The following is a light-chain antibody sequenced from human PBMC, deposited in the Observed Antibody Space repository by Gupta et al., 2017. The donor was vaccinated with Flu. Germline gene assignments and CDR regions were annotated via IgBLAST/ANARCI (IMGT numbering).Light chain of an antibody. CDR1: QRVRQSNGYNR. V-gene: IGKV2-28*01. Sequence: ICCSSSQRVRQSNGYNRLDWYLQKPGQSTQLLIYLGSNRACGVPDRCSGSGAGKDFTLKSSRVEAEDVGVYYCMHALQTLFTFGQGTKLEIK. CDR2: LGS. J-gene: IGKJ2*01. CDR3: MHALQTLFT.